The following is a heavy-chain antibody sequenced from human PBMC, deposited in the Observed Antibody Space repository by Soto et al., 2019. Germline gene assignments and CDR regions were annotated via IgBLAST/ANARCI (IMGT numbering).Heavy chain of an antibody. CDR2: IIPIFGTA. V-gene: IGHV1-69*12. D-gene: IGHD3-10*01. CDR3: ARGQNYYGSGSYYRHFDY. CDR1: GGTFSSYA. Sequence: QVQLVQSGAEVKKPGSSVKVSCKASGGTFSSYAISWVRQAPGQGLEWMGGIIPIFGTANYAQKFQGRVTITADESTSTAYMELCSLRSEDTAVYYCARGQNYYGSGSYYRHFDYWGQGTLVTVSS. J-gene: IGHJ4*02.